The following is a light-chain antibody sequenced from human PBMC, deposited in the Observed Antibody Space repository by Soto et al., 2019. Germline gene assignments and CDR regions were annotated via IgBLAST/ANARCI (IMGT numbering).Light chain of an antibody. V-gene: IGKV3-11*01. Sequence: EIVLTQSPGTLSLSPGDRATLSCRASQRVSTFLAWYQQRPGQAPRLLIYGASTRATGIPARFSGSGSGTDFTLTISSLEPEDFAVYYCQQRSNWPPITFGQGTRLE. CDR1: QRVSTF. J-gene: IGKJ5*01. CDR2: GAS. CDR3: QQRSNWPPIT.